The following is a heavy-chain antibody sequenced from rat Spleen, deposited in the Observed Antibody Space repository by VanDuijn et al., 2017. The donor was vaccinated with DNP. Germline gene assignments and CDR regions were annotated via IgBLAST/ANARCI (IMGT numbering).Heavy chain of an antibody. CDR1: GFIFSNYW. J-gene: IGHJ3*01. CDR3: ASEVITIAAISPFAY. V-gene: IGHV5-31*01. Sequence: EVQLVESGGGPVQPGRSLKLSCVASGFIFSNYWMTWIRQAPGKGLEWVASISNAGDHTYYSDSVKGRFTISRDNAKSTLYLQMDSLRSEDTATYYCASEVITIAAISPFAYWGQGTLVTVSS. CDR2: ISNAGDHT. D-gene: IGHD1-2*01.